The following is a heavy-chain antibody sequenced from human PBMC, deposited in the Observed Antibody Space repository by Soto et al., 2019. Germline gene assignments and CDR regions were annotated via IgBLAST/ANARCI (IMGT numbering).Heavy chain of an antibody. Sequence: EVQLLESGGGLVQPGGSLRLSCAASGFTFSSYAMSWVRQAPGKGLEWVSAISGSGGSTYYADSVKGRFTISRDNSKNTLCLQMNSLRAEDTAVYYCASAAREYYYYGMDVWGQGTTVTVSS. CDR2: ISGSGGST. J-gene: IGHJ6*02. CDR3: ASAAREYYYYGMDV. CDR1: GFTFSSYA. V-gene: IGHV3-23*01.